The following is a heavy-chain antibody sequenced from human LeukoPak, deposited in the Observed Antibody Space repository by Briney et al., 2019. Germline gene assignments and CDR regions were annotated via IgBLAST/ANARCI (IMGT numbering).Heavy chain of an antibody. CDR2: KNPNSGNT. V-gene: IGHV1-8*01. CDR1: GYTFTSYD. Sequence: ASVKVSCKASGYTFTSYDINWVRQATGQGLEWMGWKNPNSGNTGYAQKFQGRVTMTRNTSISTAYMELSSLRSEDTAVYYCARIVVVRGVVHFDYWGQGTLVTVSS. CDR3: ARIVVVRGVVHFDY. J-gene: IGHJ4*02. D-gene: IGHD3-10*01.